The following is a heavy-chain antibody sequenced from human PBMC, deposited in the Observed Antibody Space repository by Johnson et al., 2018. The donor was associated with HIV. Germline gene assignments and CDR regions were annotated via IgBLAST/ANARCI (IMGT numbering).Heavy chain of an antibody. CDR3: AKERVTWSSRGDAFDI. V-gene: IGHV3-30*07. CDR2: IPYDGSNK. Sequence: QVQLVESGGGVVQPGRSLRLSCAASGFTFSSNAMHWVRQAPGKGLEWVAVIPYDGSNKYYADSVKGRFTISRDNSKNTLYLQMNSLRAEDTAVYYCAKERVTWSSRGDAFDIWGQGTMVTVSS. J-gene: IGHJ3*02. D-gene: IGHD5-18*01. CDR1: GFTFSSNA.